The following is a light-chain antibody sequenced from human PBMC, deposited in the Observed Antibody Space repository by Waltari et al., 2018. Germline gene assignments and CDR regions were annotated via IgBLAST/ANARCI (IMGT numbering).Light chain of an antibody. CDR1: RLGQKY. V-gene: IGLV3-1*01. Sequence: SYELTQPPSVSVSPGQTATITCSGDRLGQKYTYWYQQKPGQSPLLVMYEDTKRPPGIPERFSGSIPGNTATLTISGTHGLDEADYYCQAWESSTADVVFGVGNKQTGL. J-gene: IGLJ2*01. CDR3: QAWESSTADVV. CDR2: EDT.